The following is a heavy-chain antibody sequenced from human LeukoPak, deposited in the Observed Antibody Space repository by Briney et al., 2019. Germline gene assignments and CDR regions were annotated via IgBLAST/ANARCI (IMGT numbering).Heavy chain of an antibody. V-gene: IGHV3-23*01. Sequence: GGSLRLSCAASGFTFSSYAMSWVRQAPGKGLEWVSAISGSGGSTYYADSVKGRFTISRDNSKNTLYLQMNSLRAEDTAVYYCANEGYSSGWPKGILDYWGQGTLVTVSS. CDR1: GFTFSSYA. D-gene: IGHD6-19*01. CDR2: ISGSGGST. J-gene: IGHJ4*02. CDR3: ANEGYSSGWPKGILDY.